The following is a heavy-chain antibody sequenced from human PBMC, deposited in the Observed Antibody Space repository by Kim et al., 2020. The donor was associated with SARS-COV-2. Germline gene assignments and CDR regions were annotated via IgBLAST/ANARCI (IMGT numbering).Heavy chain of an antibody. V-gene: IGHV3-23*01. CDR3: PTPRSTIAGAGEFDY. Sequence: GGSLRLSCAASGFTFSSYARSWVRQAPGKGLEWVSAISGSGGSTYYADSVKGRFTISRDNSKNTLYLQMNSPRAEDTAVYYCPTPRSTIAGAGEFDYWGQGTLVTVSS. CDR1: GFTFSSYA. D-gene: IGHD6-13*01. J-gene: IGHJ4*02. CDR2: ISGSGGST.